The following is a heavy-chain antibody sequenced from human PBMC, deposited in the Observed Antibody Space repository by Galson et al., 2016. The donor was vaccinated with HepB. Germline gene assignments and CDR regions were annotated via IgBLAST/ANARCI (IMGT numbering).Heavy chain of an antibody. D-gene: IGHD1-26*01. CDR1: GFTFSSYD. CDR3: AKEAYYGPDDSFDM. V-gene: IGHV3-30*18. CDR2: ISNDGTNK. J-gene: IGHJ3*02. Sequence: SLRLSCAASGFTFSSYDMHWVRQAPGKGLECVALISNDGTNKYYADSVKGRFTISRGNSRNTLYLQMNSLRAEDTAVYYCAKEAYYGPDDSFDMWGQGTMVTVSS.